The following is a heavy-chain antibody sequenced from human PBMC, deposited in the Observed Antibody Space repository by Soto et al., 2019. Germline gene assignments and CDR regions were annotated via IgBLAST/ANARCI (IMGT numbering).Heavy chain of an antibody. Sequence: PSETLSLTCTVSGGSISSYYWSWIRQPPGKGLEWIGYIYYSGSTNYNPSLKSRATISVDTSKNQFSLKLSSVTAADTAVYYCARHVGGYYYYMDVWGKGTTVTVSS. V-gene: IGHV4-59*08. CDR1: GGSISSYY. D-gene: IGHD2-15*01. CDR2: IYYSGST. CDR3: ARHVGGYYYYMDV. J-gene: IGHJ6*03.